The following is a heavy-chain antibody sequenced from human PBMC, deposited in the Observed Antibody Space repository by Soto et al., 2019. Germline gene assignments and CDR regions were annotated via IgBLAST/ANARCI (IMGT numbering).Heavy chain of an antibody. Sequence: QGQLVESGGGVVQPGRSLRLSCVASGFDFKNYCMHWVRQAPGKGLEWVAVIGFDGTNIHYSDSVRGRFSISRDNSENTVSLQMTSLRVEDTALYYCVRTACVINNCSYRGVRWGQGTLVTV. CDR3: VRTACVINNCSYRGVR. D-gene: IGHD1-20*01. CDR2: IGFDGTNI. J-gene: IGHJ4*02. V-gene: IGHV3-33*01. CDR1: GFDFKNYC.